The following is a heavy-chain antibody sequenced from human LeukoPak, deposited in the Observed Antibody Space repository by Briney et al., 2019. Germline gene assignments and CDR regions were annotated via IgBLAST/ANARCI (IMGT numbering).Heavy chain of an antibody. CDR3: ARGRGYSSSWVDY. D-gene: IGHD6-13*01. V-gene: IGHV3-21*01. J-gene: IGHJ4*02. Sequence: GGSLRLSCAAPGSTFSSYSMNWVRQAPGKGLEWVSSISSSSSYIYYADSVKGRFTISRDNAKNSLYLQMNSLRAEDTAVYYCARGRGYSSSWVDYWGQGTLVTVSS. CDR2: ISSSSSYI. CDR1: GSTFSSYS.